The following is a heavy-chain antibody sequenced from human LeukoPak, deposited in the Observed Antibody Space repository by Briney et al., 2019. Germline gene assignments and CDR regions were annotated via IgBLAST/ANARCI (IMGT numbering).Heavy chain of an antibody. CDR2: IYYSGST. Sequence: PSETLSLTCTVSGGSISSGGYYWSWIRQHPGTGLEWIGYIYYSGSTYYNPSLKSRVTISVDTSKNQFSLKLSSVTAADTAVYYCARVVINDAFDIWGQGTMVTVSS. J-gene: IGHJ3*02. CDR1: GGSISSGGYY. CDR3: ARVVINDAFDI. V-gene: IGHV4-31*03. D-gene: IGHD3-22*01.